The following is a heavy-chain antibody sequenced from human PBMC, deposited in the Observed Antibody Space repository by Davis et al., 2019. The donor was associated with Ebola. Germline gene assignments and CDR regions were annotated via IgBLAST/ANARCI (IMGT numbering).Heavy chain of an antibody. V-gene: IGHV1-8*01. Sequence: ASSVTVSCKASGYTFTSYDINCVRQATGQGLEWMGWMNPNSGNTGYAQKFQGRVTMTRNTSISTAYMELSSLRSEDTAVYYCARPVAAPRRKKGYYYGMDVWGQGTTVTVSS. CDR3: ARPVAAPRRKKGYYYGMDV. CDR2: MNPNSGNT. CDR1: GYTFTSYD. D-gene: IGHD6-6*01. J-gene: IGHJ6*02.